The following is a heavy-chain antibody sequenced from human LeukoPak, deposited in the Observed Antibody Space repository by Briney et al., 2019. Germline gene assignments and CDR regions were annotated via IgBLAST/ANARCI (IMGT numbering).Heavy chain of an antibody. CDR1: GFTFSSYA. V-gene: IGHV3-23*01. CDR2: ISGSGGST. Sequence: PGGSLRLSCAASGFTFSSYAMSWVRQAPGKGLEWVSAISGSGGSTYYADSVKGRFTISRDNSKNTLYLQMNSLRAEDTAVYYCARDLHSPKRYKRYFDFFDYWGQGTLVTVSS. CDR3: ARDLHSPKRYKRYFDFFDY. J-gene: IGHJ4*02. D-gene: IGHD3-9*01.